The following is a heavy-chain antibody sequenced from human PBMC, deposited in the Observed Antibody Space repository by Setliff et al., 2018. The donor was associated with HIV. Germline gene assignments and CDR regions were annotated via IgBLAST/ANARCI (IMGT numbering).Heavy chain of an antibody. V-gene: IGHV1-69*13. D-gene: IGHD6-19*01. CDR3: ARGESIAVAYYHYYYMDV. Sequence: SVKVSCKASGGTFSSYGISWVRQAPGQGLEWMGGIIPNFGTANYAQKFQGRVTITADESTSTAYMELSSLRSEDTAVYYCARGESIAVAYYHYYYMDVWGKGTTVTVSS. CDR2: IIPNFGTA. CDR1: GGTFSSYG. J-gene: IGHJ6*03.